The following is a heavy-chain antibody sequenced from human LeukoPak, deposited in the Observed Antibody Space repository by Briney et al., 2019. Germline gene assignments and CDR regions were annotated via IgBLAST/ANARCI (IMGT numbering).Heavy chain of an antibody. CDR1: GYTFTSYY. Sequence: ASVKVSCKASGYTFTSYYMHWVRQAPGQGLEWMGVVNPSGSSAGYLQKFQGRVTMTRDTSTSTVYMELNNLRSEDAAVYYCARSYYGSGYTWFDPWGQGTLVSVSS. V-gene: IGHV1-46*01. J-gene: IGHJ5*02. CDR3: ARSYYGSGYTWFDP. CDR2: VNPSGSSA. D-gene: IGHD3-10*01.